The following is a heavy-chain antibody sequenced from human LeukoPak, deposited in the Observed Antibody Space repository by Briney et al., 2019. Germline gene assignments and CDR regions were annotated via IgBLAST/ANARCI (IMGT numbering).Heavy chain of an antibody. CDR2: ISGSGGST. CDR1: GFTFSSYA. CDR3: AKDRFRPTIFGVGNWFDP. V-gene: IGHV3-23*01. D-gene: IGHD3-3*01. J-gene: IGHJ5*02. Sequence: GSLRLSCAASGFTFSSYAMSWVRQAPGKGLEWVSAISGSGGSTYYADSVEGRFTISRDNSKNTLYLQMNSLRAEDTAVYYCAKDRFRPTIFGVGNWFDPWGQGTLVTVSS.